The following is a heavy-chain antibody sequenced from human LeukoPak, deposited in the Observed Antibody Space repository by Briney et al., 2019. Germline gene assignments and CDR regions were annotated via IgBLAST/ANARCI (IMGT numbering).Heavy chain of an antibody. D-gene: IGHD3-10*01. CDR2: VWDAGTNT. CDR1: GFTFSNYA. Sequence: GGSLRLSCAASGFTFSNYAMHWVRQAPGKGLEWVAAVWDAGTNTHYADSVKGRVTISRDNSKNTLYLQMNSLRAEDTAVYYCAKDFIVQSYYGSGSYMYYGMDVWGPGTTVTVSS. J-gene: IGHJ6*02. CDR3: AKDFIVQSYYGSGSYMYYGMDV. V-gene: IGHV3-30*02.